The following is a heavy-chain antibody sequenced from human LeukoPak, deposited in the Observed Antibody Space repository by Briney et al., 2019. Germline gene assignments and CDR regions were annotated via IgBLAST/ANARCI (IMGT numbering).Heavy chain of an antibody. Sequence: SVKVSCKASGYTFTSYYMHWVRQAPGLGLEWMGRNSAGGGSTSYHQKYQGRVTLTRDTSTSTVYIELSSLRSEDTAVYYCARDLYGEQWMNSFDYGGQGTLVTVSS. CDR1: GYTFTSYY. V-gene: IGHV1-46*03. D-gene: IGHD6-19*01. J-gene: IGHJ4*02. CDR2: NSAGGGST. CDR3: ARDLYGEQWMNSFDY.